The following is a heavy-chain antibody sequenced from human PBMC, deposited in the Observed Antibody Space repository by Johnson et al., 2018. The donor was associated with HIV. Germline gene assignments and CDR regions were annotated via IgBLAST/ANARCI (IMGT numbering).Heavy chain of an antibody. V-gene: IGHV3-7*05. J-gene: IGHJ3*02. CDR3: ARDWLTSRAVAGTSAFDI. Sequence: MLLVESGGGLVQPGGSLRLSCAASGFTFSSYWMGWVRQAPGKGLEWVANIKQDGSEKYYVDSLKGRFTISRDNAKNSLHLEMNSLRADDTALYYCARDWLTSRAVAGTSAFDIWGQGTMVTVSS. CDR1: GFTFSSYW. D-gene: IGHD6-19*01. CDR2: IKQDGSEK.